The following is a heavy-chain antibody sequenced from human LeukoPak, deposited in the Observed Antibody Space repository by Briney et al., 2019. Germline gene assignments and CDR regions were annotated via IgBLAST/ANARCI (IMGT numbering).Heavy chain of an antibody. CDR3: ARDPNLIAAAGTPLDY. CDR1: GYTFTSYG. CDR2: ISAYNGNT. V-gene: IGHV1-18*01. D-gene: IGHD6-13*01. Sequence: ASVKVSCKASGYTFTSYGISWVRQAPGQGLEWMGRISAYNGNTNYAQKLQGRVTMTTDTSTSTAYMELRSLRSDDTAVYYCARDPNLIAAAGTPLDYWGQGTPVTVSS. J-gene: IGHJ4*02.